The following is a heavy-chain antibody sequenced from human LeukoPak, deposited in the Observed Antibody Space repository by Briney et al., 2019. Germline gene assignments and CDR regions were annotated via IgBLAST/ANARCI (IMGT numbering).Heavy chain of an antibody. V-gene: IGHV1-8*03. CDR3: ARGSGSYYVRWFDP. CDR2: MNPNSGNT. D-gene: IGHD1-26*01. J-gene: IGHJ5*02. Sequence: ASVKVSCKASGYTFTSYDINWVRQATGQGLEWMGWMNPNSGNTGYAQKFQGRVTITRNTSISTAYMELSSLRSEDTAVYYCARGSGSYYVRWFDPWGRGTLVTVSS. CDR1: GYTFTSYD.